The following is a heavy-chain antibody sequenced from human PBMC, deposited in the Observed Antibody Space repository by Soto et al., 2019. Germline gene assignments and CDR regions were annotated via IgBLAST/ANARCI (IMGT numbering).Heavy chain of an antibody. D-gene: IGHD3-22*01. CDR2: MSRTGDNT. CDR3: AKDQSNSNPLYYFDF. V-gene: IGHV3-23*01. CDR1: GFTFSIYA. J-gene: IGHJ4*02. Sequence: PGESLKISCVASGFTFSIYAMTWVRQSPGKGLEWVSSMSRTGDNTYYADSVKGRFTISRDNSKNTLYLQMNSLRAEDTAIYYCAKDQSNSNPLYYFDFWGPGTLVTVSS.